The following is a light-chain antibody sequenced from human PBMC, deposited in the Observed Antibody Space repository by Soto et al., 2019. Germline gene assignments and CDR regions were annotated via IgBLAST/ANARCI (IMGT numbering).Light chain of an antibody. CDR2: DAS. CDR1: HSVGNNY. V-gene: IGKV3-20*01. J-gene: IGKJ1*01. Sequence: DSVLTQSPGTLSLSPGERATLSCRASHSVGNNYIAWYHQKPGQAPRLLIYDASSRATGIPDRFSGSESGTDFNLTINRLEPEDFAVYYCQQCATPPLTFGQGTRVEIK. CDR3: QQCATPPLT.